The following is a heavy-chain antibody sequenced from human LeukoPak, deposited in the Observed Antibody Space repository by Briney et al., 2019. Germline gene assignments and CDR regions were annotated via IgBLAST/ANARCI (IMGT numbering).Heavy chain of an antibody. J-gene: IGHJ3*02. CDR3: ARDTLHAFDI. D-gene: IGHD3-16*01. CDR2: TRNKANSYTT. Sequence: PGGSLRLSCAASGFTFSDHYMAWVRQAPGKGLEWVGRTRNKANSYTTEYAASVKGRFTISRDDSKNSLYLQMNSLKTEDTAVYYCARDTLHAFDIWGQGTMVTVSS. V-gene: IGHV3-72*01. CDR1: GFTFSDHY.